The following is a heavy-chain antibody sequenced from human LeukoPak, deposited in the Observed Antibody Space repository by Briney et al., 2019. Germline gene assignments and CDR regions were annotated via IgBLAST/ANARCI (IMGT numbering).Heavy chain of an antibody. CDR1: GGFISSGGYS. V-gene: IGHV4-30-2*01. D-gene: IGHD5-18*01. Sequence: PSQTLSLTCSVSGGFISSGGYSWSWIRQPPGKGLEWIGYIYQSGSTYYKPSLKSRVTISVDRSKNQFSLRVNSVTAADTAVYYCARGPVGYKSGFLAFDIWGQGTTVTVSS. J-gene: IGHJ3*02. CDR2: IYQSGST. CDR3: ARGPVGYKSGFLAFDI.